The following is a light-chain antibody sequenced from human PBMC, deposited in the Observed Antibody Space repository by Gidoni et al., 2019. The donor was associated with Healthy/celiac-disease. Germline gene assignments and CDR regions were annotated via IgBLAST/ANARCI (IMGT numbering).Light chain of an antibody. J-gene: IGLJ2*01. CDR1: SSDVGVYNY. Sequence: QSALTQPASVSGSPGQSITISCTGTSSDVGVYNYVSWYQQHPGTAPTLMIYDNSKRPSGVSNRFSGSKSCNSASLTIFGLKAEDEADYYCSSDTSSSTLGFGGGTKLTVL. CDR3: SSDTSSSTLG. CDR2: DNS. V-gene: IGLV2-14*03.